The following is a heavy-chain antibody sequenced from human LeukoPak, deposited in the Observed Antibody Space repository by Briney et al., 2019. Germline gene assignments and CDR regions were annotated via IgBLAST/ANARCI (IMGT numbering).Heavy chain of an antibody. CDR1: GYTFTSYD. Sequence: ASVKVSCKASGYTFTSYDINWLRQATGQGLEWMGWMNPNSGNTGYAQKFQGKVTMTRNTSISTAYMELSSLRSEDTAVYYCARGPSGADTYYMDVWGKGTTVTVSS. J-gene: IGHJ6*03. CDR3: ARGPSGADTYYMDV. V-gene: IGHV1-8*01. D-gene: IGHD3-10*01. CDR2: MNPNSGNT.